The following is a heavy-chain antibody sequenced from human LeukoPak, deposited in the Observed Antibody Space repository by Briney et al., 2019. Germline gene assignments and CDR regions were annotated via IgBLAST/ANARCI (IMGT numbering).Heavy chain of an antibody. J-gene: IGHJ4*02. CDR1: GFTFSDYY. V-gene: IGHV3-11*01. D-gene: IGHD3-22*01. CDR2: ISSSGSTI. Sequence: GGSLRLSCAASGFTFSDYYMSWIRQAPGNGLEWVSYISSSGSTIYYADSVKGRFTISRDDAKNSLYLQMNSLRAEDTAVYYCAKDQHYDSSGYQIFDYWGQGTLVTVSS. CDR3: AKDQHYDSSGYQIFDY.